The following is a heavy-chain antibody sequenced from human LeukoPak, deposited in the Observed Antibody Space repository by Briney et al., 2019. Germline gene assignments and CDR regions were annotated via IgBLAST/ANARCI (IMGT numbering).Heavy chain of an antibody. D-gene: IGHD2/OR15-2a*01. CDR2: TYWDIHT. V-gene: IGHV3-53*01. CDR3: ARKNDLFNAAFDI. Sequence: GGSLRLACAASGFTVSSNYMSSVRQAPGKWPEWVSMTYWDIHTKHPDSVKGRFTISRDNSKNTLSLQMNSLRADDTAVYYCARKNDLFNAAFDIWGEGTVVTVSS. CDR1: GFTVSSNY. J-gene: IGHJ3*02.